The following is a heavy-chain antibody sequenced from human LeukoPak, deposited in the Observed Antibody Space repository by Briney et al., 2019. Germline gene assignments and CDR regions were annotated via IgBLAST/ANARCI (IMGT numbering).Heavy chain of an antibody. D-gene: IGHD4-17*01. Sequence: SETLSLTCTVSGGSISSSSYYWGWLRQPPGKGLEWFESIYYSGSTYYNPALKSRVTISVDTYKNQFSLKLSSVTAADTAVYYCARDTVTTGVWDYWGQGTLVTVSS. V-gene: IGHV4-39*07. J-gene: IGHJ4*02. CDR2: IYYSGST. CDR1: GGSISSSSYY. CDR3: ARDTVTTGVWDY.